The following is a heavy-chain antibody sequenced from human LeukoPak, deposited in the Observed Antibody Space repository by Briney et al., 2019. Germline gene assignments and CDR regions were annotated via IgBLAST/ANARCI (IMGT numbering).Heavy chain of an antibody. V-gene: IGHV1-8*01. D-gene: IGHD3-10*01. CDR1: GYTFTNYD. Sequence: ASVKVSCKASGYTFTNYDINWVRQAIGQGLEWMGWMNPNSGNTGYAQKFQGRVTMTRNTSIGTAYMELSGLTSEDTAVYFCASGSASGSHRTSWGQGTLVTVSS. CDR2: MNPNSGNT. J-gene: IGHJ5*02. CDR3: ASGSASGSHRTS.